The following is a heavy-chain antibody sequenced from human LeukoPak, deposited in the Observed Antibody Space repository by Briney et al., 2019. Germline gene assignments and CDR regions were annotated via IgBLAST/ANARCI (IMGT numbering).Heavy chain of an antibody. V-gene: IGHV4-34*01. CDR3: ASLPSDYDILTVGVDY. J-gene: IGHJ4*02. CDR1: GGSFSGYY. Sequence: SETLSLTCAVYGGSFSGYYWSWIRQPPGKGLEWIGEINHSGSTNYNPFLKSRVTISVDTSKNQFSLKLSSVTAADTAVYYCASLPSDYDILTVGVDYWGQGTLVTVSS. CDR2: INHSGST. D-gene: IGHD3-9*01.